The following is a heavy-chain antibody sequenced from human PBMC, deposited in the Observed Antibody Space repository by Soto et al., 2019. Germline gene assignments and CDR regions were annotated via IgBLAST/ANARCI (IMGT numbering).Heavy chain of an antibody. CDR3: ATAPSSSPGVPFDY. Sequence: GASVKVSCKASGFTFTSSAMQWVRQARGQRLEWIGLIVVGSGNTKYAQKFQERVTITRDMSTSTAYMELSSLRSEVTAVYYCATAPSSSPGVPFDYWGQGTLVTVSS. V-gene: IGHV1-58*02. D-gene: IGHD6-6*01. CDR2: IVVGSGNT. J-gene: IGHJ4*02. CDR1: GFTFTSSA.